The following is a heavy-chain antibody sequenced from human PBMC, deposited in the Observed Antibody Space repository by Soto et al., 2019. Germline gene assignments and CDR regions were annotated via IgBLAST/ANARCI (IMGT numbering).Heavy chain of an antibody. V-gene: IGHV4-39*01. D-gene: IGHD2-2*01. CDR3: ARLVVVPATENYSYYYGMDV. CDR1: GGSISSSSYY. CDR2: IYYSGST. Sequence: LSLTCTVSGGSISSSSYYWGWIRQPPGKGLEWIGSIYYSGSTYYNPSLKSRVTISVGTSKNQFSLKLSSVTAADTAVYYCARLVVVPATENYSYYYGMDVWGQGTTVAVSS. J-gene: IGHJ6*02.